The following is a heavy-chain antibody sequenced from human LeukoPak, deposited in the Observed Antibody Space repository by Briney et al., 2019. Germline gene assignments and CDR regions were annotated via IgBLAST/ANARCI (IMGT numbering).Heavy chain of an antibody. Sequence: GGSLRLSCAASGFTFSSYSMNWVRQAPGKGLEWVSVIYSGGSTYYADSVKGRFTISRDNSKNTLYLQMNSLRAEDTAVYYCARGRPYDYWGQGTLVTVSS. CDR2: IYSGGST. V-gene: IGHV3-53*01. CDR3: ARGRPYDY. CDR1: GFTFSSYS. J-gene: IGHJ4*02.